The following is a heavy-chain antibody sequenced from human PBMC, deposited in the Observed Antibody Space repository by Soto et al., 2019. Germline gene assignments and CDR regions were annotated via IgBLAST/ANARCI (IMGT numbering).Heavy chain of an antibody. CDR2: IRSKANNYAT. J-gene: IGHJ6*02. Sequence: EVQLVESGGGLVQPGGSLKLSCAASGFTFSGSAVHWVRQASGKGLEWVGRIRSKANNYATAYAASVQVRFTIFRDDLKNTAYLQMNSLKTEDTAVYYCTNPQVYYGMDVWGQGNTVTVSS. CDR1: GFTFSGSA. V-gene: IGHV3-73*02. CDR3: TNPQVYYGMDV.